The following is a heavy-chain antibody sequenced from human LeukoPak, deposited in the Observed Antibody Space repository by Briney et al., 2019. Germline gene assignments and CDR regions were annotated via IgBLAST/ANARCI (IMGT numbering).Heavy chain of an antibody. D-gene: IGHD2-2*02. J-gene: IGHJ5*02. CDR1: GFTVSSNY. V-gene: IGHV3-21*01. Sequence: GGSLRLSCAASGFTVSSNYMSWVRQAPGKGLEWVSSISSSGTYVYYADSVKGRFTISRDNAKNSLYLQMNSLRVEDTAVYYCARDLGYCSSTSCYNRWFDPWGQGTLVTVSS. CDR3: ARDLGYCSSTSCYNRWFDP. CDR2: ISSSGTYV.